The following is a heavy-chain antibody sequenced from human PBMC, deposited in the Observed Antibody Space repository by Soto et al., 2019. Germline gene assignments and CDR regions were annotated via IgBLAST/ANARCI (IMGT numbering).Heavy chain of an antibody. J-gene: IGHJ6*02. CDR2: ISSSSSTI. CDR1: GFTFSSYS. V-gene: IGHV3-48*01. CDR3: AKDSDIAAPRDFYGMDV. D-gene: IGHD6-13*01. Sequence: GGSLRLSCAASGFTFSSYSMNWVRQAPGKGLEWVSYISSSSSTIYYADSVKGRFTISRDNAKNSLYLQMNSLRAEDTALYYCAKDSDIAAPRDFYGMDVWGQGTTVTVSS.